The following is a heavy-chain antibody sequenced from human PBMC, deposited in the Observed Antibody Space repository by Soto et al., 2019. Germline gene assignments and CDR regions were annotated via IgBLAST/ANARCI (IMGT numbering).Heavy chain of an antibody. CDR3: AKTIVRGHWYFDL. CDR2: ISSDGSQK. J-gene: IGHJ2*01. Sequence: QVQLVESGGGVVQPGKSLRLSGAASGIAFSGCGMFWVRQTPSKGLEWVAAISSDGSQKYYADSVKGRFTISRDNSKNTLYVQMNGLTTEDMAVYYCAKTIVRGHWYFDLWGRGTLVTVSS. D-gene: IGHD3-10*01. V-gene: IGHV3-30*18. CDR1: GIAFSGCG.